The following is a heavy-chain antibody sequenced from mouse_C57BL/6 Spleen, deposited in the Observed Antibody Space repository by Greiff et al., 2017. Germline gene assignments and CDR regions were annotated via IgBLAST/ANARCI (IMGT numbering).Heavy chain of an antibody. Sequence: VKLVESGGDLVKPGWSLKLSCAASGFTFSSYGMSWVRQTPDKRLEWVATISSGGSYTYYPDSVKGRFTISRDNAKNTLYLQMSSLKSEDTAMYYCARWYGNDVDWYFDVWGTGTTVTVSA. V-gene: IGHV5-6*02. CDR1: GFTFSSYG. J-gene: IGHJ1*03. D-gene: IGHD2-10*02. CDR2: ISSGGSYT. CDR3: ARWYGNDVDWYFDV.